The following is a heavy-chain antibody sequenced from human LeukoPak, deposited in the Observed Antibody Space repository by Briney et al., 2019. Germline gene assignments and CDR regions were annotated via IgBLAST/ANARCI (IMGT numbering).Heavy chain of an antibody. CDR2: INSDGTT. D-gene: IGHD4-17*01. J-gene: IGHJ5*02. CDR3: MKYKTTVTTRAAFDP. Sequence: GGSLRLSCAASGFTSSSYVMSWVRQAPGKGLEWVSIINSDGTTYYADSVKGRFTISRDNSKNTLYLQINSLRAEDTAIYYCMKYKTTVTTRAAFDPWGQGTLVTVSS. CDR1: GFTSSSYV. V-gene: IGHV3-23*01.